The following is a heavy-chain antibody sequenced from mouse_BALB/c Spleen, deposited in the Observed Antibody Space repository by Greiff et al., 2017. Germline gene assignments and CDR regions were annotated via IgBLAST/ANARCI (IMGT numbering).Heavy chain of an antibody. CDR2: ISSGGSYT. CDR3: ARPPCYGSYGYAIDY. D-gene: IGHD2-10*01. Sequence: EVQLVESGGDLVKPGGSLKLSCAASGFTFSSYGMSWVRQTPDKRLACVATISSGGSYTYYPDSVKGRFTIARDNAKNTLYLQMSSLKSEDTAMYYCARPPCYGSYGYAIDYWGQGTSVTVSS. V-gene: IGHV5-6*01. CDR1: GFTFSSYG. J-gene: IGHJ4*01.